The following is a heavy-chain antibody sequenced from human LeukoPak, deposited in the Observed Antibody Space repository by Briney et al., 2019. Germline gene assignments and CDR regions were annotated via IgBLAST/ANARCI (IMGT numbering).Heavy chain of an antibody. CDR3: ARYCSSTSCILRGFDY. CDR2: IYHTGST. D-gene: IGHD2-2*01. V-gene: IGHV4-38-2*01. Sequence: SETLSLTCSVSGYSFTSGHYWGWIRQPPGKGLEWIGNIYHTGSTHYNASLKSRVTISVDTSKNQFSLKLSSVTAADTAVYYCARYCSSTSCILRGFDYWGQGTLVTVSS. CDR1: GYSFTSGHY. J-gene: IGHJ4*02.